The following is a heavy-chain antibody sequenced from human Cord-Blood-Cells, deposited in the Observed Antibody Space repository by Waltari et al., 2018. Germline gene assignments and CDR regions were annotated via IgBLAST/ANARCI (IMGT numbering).Heavy chain of an antibody. Sequence: QVQLVESGGGVVQPGRSLRLSCSASGFTFSSYGMHWFRKAPGKGLEWVAVISYDGSNKYYADSVKGRFTISRDNSKNTLYLQMNSLRAEDTAVYYCAKKTPREWLFDYWGQGTLVTVSS. J-gene: IGHJ4*02. CDR1: GFTFSSYG. D-gene: IGHD3-3*01. CDR3: AKKTPREWLFDY. V-gene: IGHV3-30*18. CDR2: ISYDGSNK.